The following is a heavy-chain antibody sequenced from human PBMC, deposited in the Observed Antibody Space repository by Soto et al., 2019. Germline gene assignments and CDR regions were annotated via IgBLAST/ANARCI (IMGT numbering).Heavy chain of an antibody. V-gene: IGHV4-4*07. CDR2: IYTSGST. J-gene: IGHJ6*02. CDR3: ARERRYCSGGTCSDGLDV. Sequence: SETLSLTCTVSGGSISSYYWSWIRQPAGKGLEWIGRIYTSGSTNYNPSLKSRVTISVERSKNQFSLRLSSVTAADTAVYYCARERRYCSGGTCSDGLDVWGQGTTVTVSS. D-gene: IGHD2-15*01. CDR1: GGSISSYY.